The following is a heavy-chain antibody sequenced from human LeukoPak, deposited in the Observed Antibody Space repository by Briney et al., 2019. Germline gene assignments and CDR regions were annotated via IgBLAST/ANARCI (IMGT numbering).Heavy chain of an antibody. D-gene: IGHD3-3*01. V-gene: IGHV3-73*01. J-gene: IGHJ3*02. CDR1: GFTFSGSA. CDR3: RTYYDFWSGIGGAFDI. Sequence: TGGSLRLSCAASGFTFSGSAMHWVRQASGKGLEWVGPIRSKANSYATAYAASVKGRFTISRDDSKNTAYLQMNSLKTEDTAVYYCRTYYDFWSGIGGAFDIWGQGTMVTVSS. CDR2: IRSKANSYAT.